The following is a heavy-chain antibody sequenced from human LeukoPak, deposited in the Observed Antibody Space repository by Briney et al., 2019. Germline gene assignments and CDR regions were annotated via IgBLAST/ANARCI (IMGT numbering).Heavy chain of an antibody. J-gene: IGHJ5*02. D-gene: IGHD4-17*01. CDR1: GFTFDDYT. V-gene: IGHV3-15*01. CDR2: IKSKTDGGTT. CDR3: TTDEFYGDYPYNWFDP. Sequence: PGGSRRLSCASSGFTFDDYTMHWVRHAPGKGLEWAGRIKSKTDGGTTDYAAPVKGRFTISRDDSKNTLYLQMNSLKTEDTAVYYCTTDEFYGDYPYNWFDPWGQGTLVTVSS.